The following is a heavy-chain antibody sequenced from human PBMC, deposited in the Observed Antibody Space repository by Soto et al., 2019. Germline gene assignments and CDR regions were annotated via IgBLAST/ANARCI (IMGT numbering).Heavy chain of an antibody. CDR1: GGTFSNFA. CDR2: FIPIFGTL. J-gene: IGHJ1*01. V-gene: IGHV1-69*01. CDR3: ARFEQLVLH. D-gene: IGHD6-13*01. Sequence: QVQLVQSGAEVKKPGSSVKVSCKASGGTFSNFAISWVRQAPGQGLEWMGGFIPIFGTLNYAQRFQGRPTISADESTSTASMELSRPRSEDTAVYYCARFEQLVLHWGQGTLVTVSS.